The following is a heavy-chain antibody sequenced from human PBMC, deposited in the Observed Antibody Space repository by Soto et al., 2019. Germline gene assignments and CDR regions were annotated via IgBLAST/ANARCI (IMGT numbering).Heavy chain of an antibody. CDR1: GASISSYY. CDR3: AADTVTLYYYYYGMDV. Sequence: PSATLSLTCTVSGASISSYYWSWIRQPPGKGLEWIGYIYYSGSTNYNPSLKSRVTISVDTSKNQFSLKLSSVTAADTAVYYCAADTVTLYYYYYGMDVWGQGTTVT. J-gene: IGHJ6*02. D-gene: IGHD4-17*01. V-gene: IGHV4-59*07. CDR2: IYYSGST.